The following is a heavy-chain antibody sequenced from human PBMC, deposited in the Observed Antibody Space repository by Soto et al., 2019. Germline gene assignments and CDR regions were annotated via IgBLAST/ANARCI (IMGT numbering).Heavy chain of an antibody. CDR1: GLTFSSYE. CDR3: ARDSSSWSFDY. Sequence: GGSLRLSCAAPGLTFSSYEMNWVRQAPGKGLEWVSYISSSGSTIYYADSVKGRFTISRDNAKNSLYLQMNSLRAEDTAVYYCARDSSSWSFDYWGQGTLVTVSS. J-gene: IGHJ4*02. V-gene: IGHV3-48*03. D-gene: IGHD6-13*01. CDR2: ISSSGSTI.